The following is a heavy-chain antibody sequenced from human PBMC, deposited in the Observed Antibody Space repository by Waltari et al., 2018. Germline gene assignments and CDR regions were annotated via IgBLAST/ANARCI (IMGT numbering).Heavy chain of an antibody. V-gene: IGHV3-7*03. CDR1: GFTFSGDW. J-gene: IGHJ4*02. CDR3: ARGSRQADY. CDR2: INRDGSEK. Sequence: EVQLVVSGGYLVQHGGSSRLPCAASGFTFSGDWMSWVRQAPGKGLEWVANINRDGSEKYHVESVKGRFTISRDNAKNSLYLQMNSLRGEDTAVYYCARGSRQADYWGQGTLVTVSS.